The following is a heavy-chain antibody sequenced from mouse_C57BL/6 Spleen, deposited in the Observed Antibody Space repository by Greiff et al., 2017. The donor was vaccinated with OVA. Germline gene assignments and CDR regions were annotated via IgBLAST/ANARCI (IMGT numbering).Heavy chain of an antibody. J-gene: IGHJ2*01. Sequence: VNVVESGPELVKPGASVKISCKASGYAFSSSWMNWVKQRPGKGLEWIGRIYPGDGDTNYNGKFKGKGTLTADKSSSTAYMQLSSLTSEDSAVYFCARSEYSNADYWGQGTTLTVSS. CDR1: GYAFSSSW. V-gene: IGHV1-82*01. CDR2: IYPGDGDT. D-gene: IGHD2-5*01. CDR3: ARSEYSNADY.